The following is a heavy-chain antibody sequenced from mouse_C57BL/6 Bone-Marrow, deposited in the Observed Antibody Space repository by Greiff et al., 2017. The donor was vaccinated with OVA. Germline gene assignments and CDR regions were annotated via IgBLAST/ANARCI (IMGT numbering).Heavy chain of an antibody. Sequence: QVQLQQSGAELARPGASVKMSCKASGYTFTSYTMHWVKQRPGQGLEWIGYINPSSGYTKYNQKFKDKATLTADKSSSTAYMQLSSLTSEDSAVYYCASLYYYGSSYYYAMDYWGQGTSVTVSS. V-gene: IGHV1-4*01. D-gene: IGHD1-1*01. CDR1: GYTFTSYT. J-gene: IGHJ4*01. CDR3: ASLYYYGSSYYYAMDY. CDR2: INPSSGYT.